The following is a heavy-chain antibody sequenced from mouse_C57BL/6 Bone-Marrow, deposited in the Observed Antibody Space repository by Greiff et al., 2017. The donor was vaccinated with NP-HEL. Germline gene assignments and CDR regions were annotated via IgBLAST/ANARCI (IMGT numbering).Heavy chain of an antibody. Sequence: VQLQQSGAELARPGASVKLSCKASGYTFTSYGISWVKQRTGQGLEWIGEIYPRSGNTYYNEKFKGKATLTADKSSSTAYMELRSLTSEDSAVYFCARQELWLRRGYFDVWGTGTTVTVSS. CDR3: ARQELWLRRGYFDV. CDR2: IYPRSGNT. D-gene: IGHD2-2*01. CDR1: GYTFTSYG. J-gene: IGHJ1*03. V-gene: IGHV1-81*01.